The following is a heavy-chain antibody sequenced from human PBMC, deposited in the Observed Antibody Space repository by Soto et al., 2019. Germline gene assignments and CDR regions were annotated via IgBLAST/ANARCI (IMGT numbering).Heavy chain of an antibody. V-gene: IGHV3-21*04. J-gene: IGHJ4*02. CDR2: ISSSSSYI. D-gene: IGHD1-1*01. Sequence: EVQLVESGGRLVQPGGSLRLSCAASGFTFSSCSMSWVRQSPGKGLEWVSYISSSSSYIYYADSVKGRFTISRDNAKNSLYLPTTSLRAEDTAVYYCSREEPTTTCVDYWGPGTLVTVSS. CDR3: SREEPTTTCVDY. CDR1: GFTFSSCS.